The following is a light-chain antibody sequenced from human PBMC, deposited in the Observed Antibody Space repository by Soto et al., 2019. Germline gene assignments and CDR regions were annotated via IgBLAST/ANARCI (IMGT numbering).Light chain of an antibody. CDR1: QSISSW. CDR3: QQFNDYFRT. V-gene: IGKV1-5*03. CDR2: KAS. Sequence: DIQMTQSPSTLSASIGDRVTITCRASQSISSWLAWYQQKPGKAPKLLIYKASSLESGVPSRFSGSGSGTEFTLTISSRQPDDFSTYYCQQFNDYFRTFGQGTKVEIK. J-gene: IGKJ1*01.